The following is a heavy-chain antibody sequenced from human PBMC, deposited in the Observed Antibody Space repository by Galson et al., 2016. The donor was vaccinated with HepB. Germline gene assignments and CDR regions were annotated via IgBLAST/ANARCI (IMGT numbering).Heavy chain of an antibody. Sequence: SLRLSCAATKFTIRKEVMSWVRQAPGQGLEWVSVISGGGVTIYYAAAVEGRFTISRDDSKDTVYLEMLSLKAEDTAVYYCAKSMTGNNCFDSWGQGTLVTVSS. CDR1: KFTIRKEV. CDR2: ISGGGVTI. D-gene: IGHD1-1*01. J-gene: IGHJ5*01. CDR3: AKSMTGNNCFDS. V-gene: IGHV3-23*01.